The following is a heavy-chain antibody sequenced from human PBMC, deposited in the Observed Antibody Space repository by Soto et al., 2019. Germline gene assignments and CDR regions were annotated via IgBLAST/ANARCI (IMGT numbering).Heavy chain of an antibody. D-gene: IGHD3-10*01. Sequence: PGGSLRLSCAASGFTVSSNYMSWVRQAPGKGLEWVSVIYSGGSTYYADSVKGRFTISRHNSKNTLYLQVNSLRAEDTAVYYCAKDRGGTSADFDYWGQGTLVTVSS. CDR3: AKDRGGTSADFDY. J-gene: IGHJ4*02. V-gene: IGHV3-53*01. CDR1: GFTVSSNY. CDR2: IYSGGST.